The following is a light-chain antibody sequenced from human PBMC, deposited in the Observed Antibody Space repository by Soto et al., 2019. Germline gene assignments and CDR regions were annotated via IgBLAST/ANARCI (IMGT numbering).Light chain of an antibody. J-gene: IGKJ1*01. CDR2: AAS. CDR3: QQSYSTPT. V-gene: IGKV1-39*01. Sequence: DIQMTQSPSSLSASVGDRVTITCRASQSISNYINWYQQKPGKAPKLLIYAASNLQSGVPSRFSGSGSGTDFTLTISSLQPEDFATYYCQQSYSTPTFGQGTKVEIK. CDR1: QSISNY.